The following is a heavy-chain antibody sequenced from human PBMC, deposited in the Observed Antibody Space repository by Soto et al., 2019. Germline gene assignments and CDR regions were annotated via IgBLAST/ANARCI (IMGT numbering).Heavy chain of an antibody. D-gene: IGHD6-13*01. Sequence: ASVKVSCKASGYTFTGYYMHWLRQAPGQGLEWMGWINPNSGGTNYAQKFQGRVTMTRDTSISTAYMELSRLRSDDTAVYYCARLWDSSSWSADYWGQGTLVTVSS. V-gene: IGHV1-2*02. CDR3: ARLWDSSSWSADY. CDR2: INPNSGGT. J-gene: IGHJ4*02. CDR1: GYTFTGYY.